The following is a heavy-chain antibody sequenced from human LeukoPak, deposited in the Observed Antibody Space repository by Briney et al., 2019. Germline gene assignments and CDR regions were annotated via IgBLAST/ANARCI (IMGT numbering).Heavy chain of an antibody. J-gene: IGHJ5*02. V-gene: IGHV3-23*01. CDR3: AKCAYISGYFYFDP. D-gene: IGHD2-2*03. CDR1: GFTVSSNY. Sequence: QPGGSLRLSCAASGFTVSSNYMSWVRQAPGKGLEWVSAISGGGDSTYYADSVKGRFSISRDNSKNTLYLQMDSLGVEDTAIYYCAKCAYISGYFYFDPWGQGTLVTVSS. CDR2: ISGGGDST.